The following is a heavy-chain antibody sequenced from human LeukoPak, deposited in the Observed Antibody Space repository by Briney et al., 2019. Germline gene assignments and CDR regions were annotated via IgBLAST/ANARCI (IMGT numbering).Heavy chain of an antibody. Sequence: GGSLRLSCAAPGFSFRTSDMHWVRQAPGKGLEWVSAIGTVGDTYYPGSVKGRFTISRDDAKNSLYLQMDNLRAGDTAIYYCTREGRSSNWADWYFDLWGRGTLVTVSS. CDR1: GFSFRTSD. CDR3: TREGRSSNWADWYFDL. V-gene: IGHV3-13*01. CDR2: IGTVGDT. J-gene: IGHJ2*01. D-gene: IGHD6-13*01.